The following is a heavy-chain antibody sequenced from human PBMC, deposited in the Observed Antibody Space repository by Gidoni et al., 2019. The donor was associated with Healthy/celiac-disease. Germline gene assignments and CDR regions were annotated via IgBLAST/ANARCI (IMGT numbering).Heavy chain of an antibody. CDR1: GFTVSSNY. Sequence: EVQLVETGGGLIQPGGSLRLSCAASGFTVSSNYMSWVRQAPGKGLEWVSVIYSGGRTYYADSVKGRFTNSRDNSKNTLYLQMNSLRAEDTAVYYCARGYYGSENDAFDIWGQGTMVTVSS. CDR2: IYSGGRT. D-gene: IGHD3-10*01. CDR3: ARGYYGSENDAFDI. V-gene: IGHV3-53*02. J-gene: IGHJ3*02.